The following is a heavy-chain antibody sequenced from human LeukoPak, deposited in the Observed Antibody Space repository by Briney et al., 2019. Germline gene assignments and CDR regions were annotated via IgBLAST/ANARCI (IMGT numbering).Heavy chain of an antibody. CDR3: ARGARTPSGYGSRTAGRANWFDP. J-gene: IGHJ5*02. Sequence: SETLSLTCAVNGGSFSGYYWSWIRQPPGKGLEWIGEINHSGSTNYNPSLKSRVTISVDTSKNQFSLKLSSVTAADTAVYYCARGARTPSGYGSRTAGRANWFDPWGQGTLVIVSS. CDR2: INHSGST. CDR1: GGSFSGYY. D-gene: IGHD5-12*01. V-gene: IGHV4-34*01.